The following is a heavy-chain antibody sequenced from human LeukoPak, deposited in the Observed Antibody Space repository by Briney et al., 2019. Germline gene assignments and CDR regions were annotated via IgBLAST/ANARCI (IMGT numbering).Heavy chain of an antibody. Sequence: GGSLRPSCAASGFTFSNAWMSWVRQAPGKGLEWVGRIKSKTDGGTTDYAAPVKGRFTISRDDSKNTLYLQMNSLKTEDTAVYYCTTGLVGAQDGYWGQGTLVTVSS. CDR1: GFTFSNAW. V-gene: IGHV3-15*01. J-gene: IGHJ4*02. CDR2: IKSKTDGGTT. CDR3: TTGLVGAQDGY. D-gene: IGHD1-26*01.